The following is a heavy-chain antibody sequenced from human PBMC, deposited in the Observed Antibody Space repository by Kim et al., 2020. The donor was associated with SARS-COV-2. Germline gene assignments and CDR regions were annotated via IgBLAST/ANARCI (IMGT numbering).Heavy chain of an antibody. D-gene: IGHD6-13*01. V-gene: IGHV3-23*01. J-gene: IGHJ4*02. CDR3: AKDHERSSWYPDY. CDR1: GFTFSSYA. CDR2: ISGSGATT. Sequence: GGSLRLSCAASGFTFSSYAMSWVRQAPGKGLEWVSAISGSGATTYYADSVKGRFTISRDNSKNTLYLQMNSLRAEDTAVYYCAKDHERSSWYPDYWGQGTLVTVSS.